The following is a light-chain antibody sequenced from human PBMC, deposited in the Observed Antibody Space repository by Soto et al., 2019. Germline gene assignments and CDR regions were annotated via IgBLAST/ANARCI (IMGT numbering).Light chain of an antibody. V-gene: IGKV3-20*01. CDR3: QQYHTSPLT. Sequence: EIVLTQSPGTLSLSPGERATFSCRASQSVSSSYIAWYQQKRGQAPRRLIYGASIRATGIPDRFSGSGSGTDFTLTISRLEPEDFALYYCQQYHTSPLTFGQGTKVDSK. CDR1: QSVSSSY. J-gene: IGKJ1*01. CDR2: GAS.